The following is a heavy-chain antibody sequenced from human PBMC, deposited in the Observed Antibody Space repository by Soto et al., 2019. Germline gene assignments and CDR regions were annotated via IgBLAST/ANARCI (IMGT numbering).Heavy chain of an antibody. CDR1: GFTFSSYS. D-gene: IGHD3-22*01. Sequence: PGGSLRLSCAASGFTFSSYSMNWVRQAPGKGLEWVSSISRSSSYTYYADSVKGRLTISRDNAKNSLYLQMNSLRAEDTAVYYGAIGILESRGYHGVFGGQEPLVPVSS. J-gene: IGHJ4*02. V-gene: IGHV3-21*06. CDR3: AIGILESRGYHGVF. CDR2: ISRSSSYT.